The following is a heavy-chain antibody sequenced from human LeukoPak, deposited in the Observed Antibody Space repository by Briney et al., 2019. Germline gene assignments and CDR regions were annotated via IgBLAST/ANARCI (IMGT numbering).Heavy chain of an antibody. D-gene: IGHD2-2*01. CDR3: AKDHGDIVVVPAASAPDY. CDR1: GFTFSSYG. J-gene: IGHJ4*02. CDR2: IWYDGSNK. Sequence: GGSLRLSCAASGFTFSSYGMHWVRQAPGKGLEWGAVIWYDGSNKYYGDSVKGRFPISRDNSKNTLHQQMSRLRAEDTAVYYCAKDHGDIVVVPAASAPDYWGQGTPVTVAS. V-gene: IGHV3-33*06.